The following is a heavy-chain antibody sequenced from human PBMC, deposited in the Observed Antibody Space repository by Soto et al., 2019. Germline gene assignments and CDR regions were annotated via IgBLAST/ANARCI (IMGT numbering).Heavy chain of an antibody. J-gene: IGHJ5*02. CDR3: AKNAFCVRSSCSSIYGFGP. Sequence: PSETLSLTCTVSGGSISSSTYYWTWIRQPPGTGLEWIGEINHSGTTNYNPSLKSRVTISVDTSSNQSSLNVISVTAADSAVYYCAKNAFCVRSSCSSIYGFGPWSQGFLVTVSS. V-gene: IGHV4-39*07. D-gene: IGHD2-21*01. CDR1: GGSISSSTYY. CDR2: INHSGTT.